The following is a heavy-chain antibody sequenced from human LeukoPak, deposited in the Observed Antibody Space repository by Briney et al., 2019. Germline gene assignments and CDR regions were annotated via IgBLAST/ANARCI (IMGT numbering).Heavy chain of an antibody. CDR2: IYYSGNT. Sequence: PSETLSLTCTVSGGSVTTSSYFWAWIRQAPGRGLQWIASIYYSGNTYYNPSLKSRVTISEDTSKNQFSLNLISVTAADTAVYYCARGLVVVPAAMGVYGIWGQGTMVTVSS. CDR3: ARGLVVVPAAMGVYGI. J-gene: IGHJ3*02. D-gene: IGHD2-2*01. V-gene: IGHV4-39*01. CDR1: GGSVTTSSYF.